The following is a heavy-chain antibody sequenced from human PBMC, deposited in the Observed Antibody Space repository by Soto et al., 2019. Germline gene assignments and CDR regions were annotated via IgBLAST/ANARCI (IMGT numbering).Heavy chain of an antibody. Sequence: SETLSLTCAVYGGSFSGYYWSWIRQPPGKGLEWIGEINHSGSTNYNPSLKSRVTISVDTSKNQFSLKLSSVTAADTAVYYCARGPIVVVVAATTSFDYWAQGTLVTVSS. CDR1: GGSFSGYY. CDR2: INHSGST. D-gene: IGHD2-15*01. V-gene: IGHV4-34*01. J-gene: IGHJ4*02. CDR3: ARGPIVVVVAATTSFDY.